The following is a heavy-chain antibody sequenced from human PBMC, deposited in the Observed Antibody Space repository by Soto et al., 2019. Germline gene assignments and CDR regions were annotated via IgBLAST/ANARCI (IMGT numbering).Heavy chain of an antibody. V-gene: IGHV4-31*03. CDR3: AGHYDSSGPIDY. Sequence: ASETLSLTCTVSGGSISSGGYYWSWIRQHPGKGLEWIGYIYYSGSTYYNPSLKSRVTISVDTSKNQFSLKLSSVTAADTAVYYCAGHYDSSGPIDYWGQGTLVTVSS. CDR1: GGSISSGGYY. D-gene: IGHD3-22*01. CDR2: IYYSGST. J-gene: IGHJ4*02.